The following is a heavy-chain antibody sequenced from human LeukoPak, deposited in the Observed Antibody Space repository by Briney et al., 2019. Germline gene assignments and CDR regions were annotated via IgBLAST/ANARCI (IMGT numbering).Heavy chain of an antibody. V-gene: IGHV4-4*02. D-gene: IGHD6-19*01. CDR2: IYHSGSI. CDR1: GGPISSSNW. CDR3: ATIARYSSGWYRSLDY. Sequence: SETLSLTCALSGGPISSSNWWSWVRQPPGKGLEWIGEIYHSGSINYNPSLTSRVTISLDKSKNPFSLKLSSVTAAGTAVYYCATIARYSSGWYRSLDYWGQVTLVTVSS. J-gene: IGHJ4*02.